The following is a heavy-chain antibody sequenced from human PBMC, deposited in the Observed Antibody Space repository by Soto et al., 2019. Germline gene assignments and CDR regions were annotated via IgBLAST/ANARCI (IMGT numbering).Heavy chain of an antibody. CDR1: GFTFSDYY. Sequence: GGSLRLSCAASGFTFSDYYMIWIRQAPGKGLKWVSYISSSSSYTNYADSVKGRFTISRDNAKNSLYLQMNSLRADDTAVYYSARGRARAAHGMAVGAQGTTV. V-gene: IGHV3-11*03. CDR3: ARGRARAAHGMAV. J-gene: IGHJ6*02. CDR2: ISSSSSYT. D-gene: IGHD3-10*01.